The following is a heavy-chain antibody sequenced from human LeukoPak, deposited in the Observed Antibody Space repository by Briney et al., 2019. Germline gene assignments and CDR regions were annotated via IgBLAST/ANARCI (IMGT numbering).Heavy chain of an antibody. Sequence: SETLSLTCAVYGGSFSGYYWSWIRQPPGKGLEWIGEINHSGSTNYNPSLKSRVTISVDMSKNQFSLKLSSVTAADTAVYYCARARSGYLPFDYWGQGTLVTVSS. D-gene: IGHD3-22*01. J-gene: IGHJ4*02. V-gene: IGHV4-34*01. CDR1: GGSFSGYY. CDR2: INHSGST. CDR3: ARARSGYLPFDY.